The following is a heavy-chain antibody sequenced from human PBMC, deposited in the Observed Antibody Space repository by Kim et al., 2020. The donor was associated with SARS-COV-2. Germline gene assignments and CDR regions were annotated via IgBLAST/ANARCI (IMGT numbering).Heavy chain of an antibody. J-gene: IGHJ4*02. Sequence: GGSLRLSCAASGFSFSSFWMTWVRQAPGKGLEWVANVNQDGTEAYYVDSVKGRFTFSRDNAKNSLSLQMNSLKVEDTAVYYCGKFNTEAAGSGYLGQGTLVT. CDR1: GFSFSSFW. CDR3: GKFNTEAAGSGY. V-gene: IGHV3-7*01. CDR2: VNQDGTEA. D-gene: IGHD6-13*01.